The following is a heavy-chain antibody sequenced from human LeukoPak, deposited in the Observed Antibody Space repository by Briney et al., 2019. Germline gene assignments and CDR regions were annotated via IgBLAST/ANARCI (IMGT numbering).Heavy chain of an antibody. D-gene: IGHD6-13*01. V-gene: IGHV3-66*01. J-gene: IGHJ2*01. CDR3: AREHRHYSSSYWYFDL. CDR2: IYSGGST. Sequence: GGSLRLSCAASGFTVSSNYMSWVRQAPGKGLEWVSVIYSGGSTYYADSVKGRFAISRDNSKNTLYLQMNSLRAEDTAVYYCAREHRHYSSSYWYFDLWGRGTLVTVSS. CDR1: GFTVSSNY.